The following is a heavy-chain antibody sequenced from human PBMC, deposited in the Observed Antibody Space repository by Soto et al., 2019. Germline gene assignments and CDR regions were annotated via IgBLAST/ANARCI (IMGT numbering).Heavy chain of an antibody. CDR2: INAGNGNT. V-gene: IGHV1-3*01. CDR3: ARLRPFIAAATYYFDY. Sequence: ASVKVSCKASGYTFASCAMRWVRQAPGQRLGWMGWINAGNGNTKYSQKFQGRVTITRDTSASTAYMELSSLRSEDTAVYYCARLRPFIAAATYYFDYWGQGTLVTVSS. D-gene: IGHD6-13*01. J-gene: IGHJ4*02. CDR1: GYTFASCA.